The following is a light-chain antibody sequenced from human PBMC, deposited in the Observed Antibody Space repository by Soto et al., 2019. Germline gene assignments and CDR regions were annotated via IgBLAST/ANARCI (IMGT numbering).Light chain of an antibody. CDR3: CSYAGIYSYV. J-gene: IGLJ1*01. CDR1: TSDVGGYDY. Sequence: QSALTQPRSVSGSPGQSVTISCTGTTSDVGGYDYVSWYQQHPGKAPKVIIYDVIKRPSGVPDRFSGSKSGNTASLTISGLLAEDEADYYCCSYAGIYSYVFGTGTKVTV. V-gene: IGLV2-11*01. CDR2: DVI.